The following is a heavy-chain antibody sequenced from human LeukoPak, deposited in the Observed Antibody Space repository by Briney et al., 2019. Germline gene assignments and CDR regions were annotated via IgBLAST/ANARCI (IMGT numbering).Heavy chain of an antibody. CDR1: GGSFSGYY. CDR2: INHSGST. D-gene: IGHD3-16*01. V-gene: IGHV4-34*01. Sequence: SETLFLTCAVYGGSFSGYYWNWIRQPPGKGLEWIGEINHSGSTNYNPSLKSRVTMSVDTSKNQFSLKLSSVTAADTAVYYCGRSPQFGLGRRIFDYGAQEPLVPVPS. CDR3: GRSPQFGLGRRIFDY. J-gene: IGHJ4*02.